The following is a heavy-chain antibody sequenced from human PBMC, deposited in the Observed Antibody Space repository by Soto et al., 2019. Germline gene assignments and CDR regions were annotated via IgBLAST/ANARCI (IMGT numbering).Heavy chain of an antibody. D-gene: IGHD1-26*01. V-gene: IGHV3-11*01. J-gene: IGHJ4*02. CDR2: ISSSGRTI. Sequence: QVHLVESGGGLFKPGGSLRLSCAASGVTLSDFYMSWIRQAPGKGLEWVSYISSSGRTIFYADSVRDRFTISRDNAENSLYLQMNSLRAEDTALYYCARNSEHFDYWGQGTLVTVSS. CDR1: GVTLSDFY. CDR3: ARNSEHFDY.